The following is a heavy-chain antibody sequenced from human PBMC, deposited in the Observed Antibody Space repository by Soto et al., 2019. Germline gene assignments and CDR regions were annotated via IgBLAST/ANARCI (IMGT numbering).Heavy chain of an antibody. CDR1: RFSFSTYA. D-gene: IGHD2-2*01. CDR3: AKHAEYQLVSWFDP. Sequence: EVQLLESGGGLVQPGGSLRLSCAVSRFSFSTYAMSWVRQAPGKGLEWVSGISAGGGNTYYADSVRGRFTISRDNSKDTLYLQITSLRAEDTAFYYCAKHAEYQLVSWFDPWGQGTLVTVSS. CDR2: ISAGGGNT. V-gene: IGHV3-23*01. J-gene: IGHJ5*02.